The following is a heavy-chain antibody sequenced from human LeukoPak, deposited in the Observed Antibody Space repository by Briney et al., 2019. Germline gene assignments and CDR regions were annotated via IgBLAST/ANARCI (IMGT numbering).Heavy chain of an antibody. Sequence: GGSLRLSSVGSGFNFGNYWMTWVRQAPGKGLEWVANINRDGSVKNYVDSVKGRFTISRDKAKSSLFLQANSLRAEDTAVYYCARDLSPADSGHYLDAFDIWGQGTMVTVSS. CDR2: INRDGSVK. CDR3: ARDLSPADSGHYLDAFDI. J-gene: IGHJ3*02. CDR1: GFNFGNYW. V-gene: IGHV3-7*01. D-gene: IGHD3-22*01.